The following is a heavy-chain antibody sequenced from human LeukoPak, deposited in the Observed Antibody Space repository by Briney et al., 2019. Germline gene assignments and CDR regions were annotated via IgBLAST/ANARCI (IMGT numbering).Heavy chain of an antibody. D-gene: IGHD6-13*01. CDR3: AKDGPNPRYSSSWYRGIAF. J-gene: IGHJ3*01. V-gene: IGHV3-23*01. Sequence: GGSLRLSCSASGFTFSSYAMSWVRQAPGKGLEWVSAISGSGGSTYYADSVKGRFTISRDNSKNTLYLQMNSLRAEDTAVYYCAKDGPNPRYSSSWYRGIAFWGQGTMVTVSS. CDR2: ISGSGGST. CDR1: GFTFSSYA.